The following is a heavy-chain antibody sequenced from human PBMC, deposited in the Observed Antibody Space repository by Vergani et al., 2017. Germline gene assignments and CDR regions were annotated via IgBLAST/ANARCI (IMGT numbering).Heavy chain of an antibody. J-gene: IGHJ3*02. V-gene: IGHV1-8*01. CDR1: GYTFTSYD. CDR2: MNPNSGNT. D-gene: IGHD2-2*01. Sequence: QVQLVQSGAEVKKPGASVKVSCKASGYTFTSYDINWVRQATGQGLEWLGWMNPNSGNTGYAQKFHGRVTMTRNPSLSTAYMELSSLRSEDTAVYYCAKMGTSSTSWAPAFDIWGQGTMVTVSS. CDR3: AKMGTSSTSWAPAFDI.